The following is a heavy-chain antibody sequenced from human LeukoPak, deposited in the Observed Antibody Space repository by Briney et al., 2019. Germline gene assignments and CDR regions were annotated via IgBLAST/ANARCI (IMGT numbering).Heavy chain of an antibody. CDR3: ATHLDRSYYYFDF. CDR2: IDPQDGQT. CDR1: GYGLSILS. D-gene: IGHD3-10*01. J-gene: IGHJ4*02. Sequence: ASVKVSCKISGYGLSILSIHWVRQAPGEGLQRVGGIDPQDGQTIYAQPFHGRATISEDTFSDTAYLELNSLRSEDTALYYCATHLDRSYYYFDFWGQGTLVIVSS. V-gene: IGHV1-24*01.